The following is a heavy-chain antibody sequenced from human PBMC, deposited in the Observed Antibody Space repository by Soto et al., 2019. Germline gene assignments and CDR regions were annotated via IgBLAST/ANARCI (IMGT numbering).Heavy chain of an antibody. V-gene: IGHV4-59*08. CDR2: SYYSGST. CDR1: GGSISSYY. CDR3: ARQKLGKMATIDY. D-gene: IGHD5-12*01. Sequence: SETLSLTCTVSGGSISSYYWSWIRQPPGKGLEWIGYSYYSGSTNYNPSLKTRVTISVDTSKNQFSLKLSSVTAADTAVYYCARQKLGKMATIDYWGQGTLVTVSS. J-gene: IGHJ4*02.